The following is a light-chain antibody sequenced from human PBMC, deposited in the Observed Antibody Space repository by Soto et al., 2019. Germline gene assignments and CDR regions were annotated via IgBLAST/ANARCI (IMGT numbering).Light chain of an antibody. CDR1: QSLSTY. CDR3: QRRSNWPLT. J-gene: IGKJ4*01. Sequence: EIVLTQSPATLSLSPGERATLSCRASQSLSTYLAWYQQKPGQAPRLLIYDASNRATGIPGRFSGSGSGTDFTLTISSLEPEDFAVYYCQRRSNWPLTFGGGTKVEVK. V-gene: IGKV3-11*01. CDR2: DAS.